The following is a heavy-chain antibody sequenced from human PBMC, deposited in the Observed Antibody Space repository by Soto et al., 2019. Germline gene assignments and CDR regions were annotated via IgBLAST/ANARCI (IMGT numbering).Heavy chain of an antibody. J-gene: IGHJ4*02. CDR2: IFSSGST. V-gene: IGHV4-4*07. CDR1: GGSINTFY. CDR3: AREGSYSAYNFAHGIQLWSFDF. Sequence: SETLSLTCTVSGGSINTFYCSWVRQPAEKGLEWIGRIFSSGSTSFNPSLESRVAMSVDTSKNHFSLNLSSVTAADMAVYYCAREGSYSAYNFAHGIQLWSFDFWGQGALVTVSS. D-gene: IGHD5-12*01.